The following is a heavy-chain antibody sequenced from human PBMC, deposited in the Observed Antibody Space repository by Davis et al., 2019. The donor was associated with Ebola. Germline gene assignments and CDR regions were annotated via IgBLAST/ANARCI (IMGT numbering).Heavy chain of an antibody. V-gene: IGHV4-39*07. CDR3: ASGFGGWPLDS. D-gene: IGHD5-12*01. CDR2: IYYSGST. CDR1: GGSISGSTSSDYY. Sequence: SETLSLTCTVSGGSISGSTSSDYYWGWIRQPPGKGLEWIGRIYYSGSTDYSPSLKSRVTISIDTSKNQFSLKLTSVTAADSAVYYCASGFGGWPLDSWGQGTLVTVSS. J-gene: IGHJ4*02.